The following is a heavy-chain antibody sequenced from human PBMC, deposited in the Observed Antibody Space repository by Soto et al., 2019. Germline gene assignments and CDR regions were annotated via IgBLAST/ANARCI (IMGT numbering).Heavy chain of an antibody. D-gene: IGHD4-17*01. J-gene: IGHJ6*02. CDR2: IIPIFGTA. Sequence: QVQLVQSGAEVKKPGSSVKVSCKASGGTFRSYAISWVRQAPGQGLEWMGGIIPIFGTANYAQKFQGRVTITADESTSTAYMELSSLRSEDTAVYYCARNPMTTVTTIYYYGMDVWGQGTTVTVSS. V-gene: IGHV1-69*12. CDR1: GGTFRSYA. CDR3: ARNPMTTVTTIYYYGMDV.